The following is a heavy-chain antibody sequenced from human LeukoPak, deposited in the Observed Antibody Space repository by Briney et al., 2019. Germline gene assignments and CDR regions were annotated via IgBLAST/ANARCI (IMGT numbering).Heavy chain of an antibody. CDR3: AKDRSHCSGGSCYWGHLDY. Sequence: GGSLRLSCAASGFTFSSYGVHWVRQAPGKGLEWVAFIRYDGSNKYYADSVKGRFTISRDNSKNTLYLQMNSLRGEDTAVYYCAKDRSHCSGGSCYWGHLDYWGQGTLVTVSS. CDR1: GFTFSSYG. D-gene: IGHD2-15*01. CDR2: IRYDGSNK. J-gene: IGHJ4*02. V-gene: IGHV3-30*02.